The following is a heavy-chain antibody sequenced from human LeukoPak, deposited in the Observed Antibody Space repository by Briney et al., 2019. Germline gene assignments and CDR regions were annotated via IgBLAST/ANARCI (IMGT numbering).Heavy chain of an antibody. CDR1: GYTFTSYG. CDR3: ARGYYYDSSGDLDY. J-gene: IGHJ4*02. V-gene: IGHV1-18*01. CDR2: ISAYNGNT. Sequence: ASVTVSCKASGYTFTSYGISWVRQAPGQGLEWMGWISAYNGNTNYAQKLQGRVTMTTDTSTSTAYMELRSLRSDDTAVYYCARGYYYDSSGDLDYWGQGTLVTVSS. D-gene: IGHD3-22*01.